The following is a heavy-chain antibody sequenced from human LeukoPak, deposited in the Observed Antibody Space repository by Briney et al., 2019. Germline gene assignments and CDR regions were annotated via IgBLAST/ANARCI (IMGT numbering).Heavy chain of an antibody. V-gene: IGHV4-34*01. CDR2: INHSGST. Sequence: SETLSLTCAVYGGSFSGYYWSWIRQPPGKGLEWIGEINHSGSTNYNPSLKSRVTISVDTSENQFSLKLSSVTAADTAVYYCARGCSGGSCYSGYDYWGQGTLVTVSS. CDR3: ARGCSGGSCYSGYDY. CDR1: GGSFSGYY. D-gene: IGHD2-15*01. J-gene: IGHJ4*02.